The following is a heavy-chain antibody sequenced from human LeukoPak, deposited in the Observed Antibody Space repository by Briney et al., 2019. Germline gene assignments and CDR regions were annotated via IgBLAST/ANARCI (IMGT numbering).Heavy chain of an antibody. CDR2: ISWNSGSI. V-gene: IGHV3-9*03. CDR1: GFTFDDYA. J-gene: IGHJ3*02. CDR3: AKGSYRLSSDAFDI. Sequence: PGRSLRLSCAASGFTFDDYAMHWVRQAPGKGLEWVSGISWNSGSIGYADSVKGRFTISRDNAKNSLYLQMNSLRAEDMALYYCAKGSYRLSSDAFDIWGQGTMVTVSS. D-gene: IGHD3-16*02.